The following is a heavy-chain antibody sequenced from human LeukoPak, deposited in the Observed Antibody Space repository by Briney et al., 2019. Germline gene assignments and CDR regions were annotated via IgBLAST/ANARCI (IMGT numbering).Heavy chain of an antibody. CDR1: GVTFSSYS. CDR3: ARDLRRQQLYYYYGMDV. J-gene: IGHJ6*02. D-gene: IGHD6-13*01. Sequence: NPGGSLRLSCAASGVTFSSYSMNWVRQAPGKGLEWVSSISSSSSYIYYADSVKGRFTISRDNAKNSLYLQMNSLRAEDTAVYYCARDLRRQQLYYYYGMDVWGQGTTVTVSS. V-gene: IGHV3-21*01. CDR2: ISSSSSYI.